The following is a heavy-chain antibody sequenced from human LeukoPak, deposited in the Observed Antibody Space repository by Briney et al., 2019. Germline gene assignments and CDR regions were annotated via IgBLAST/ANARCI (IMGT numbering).Heavy chain of an antibody. J-gene: IGHJ4*02. V-gene: IGHV3-23*01. CDR1: GFTFSSYA. Sequence: GGSLRLSCAASGFTFSSYAMSWVRQAPGKGLEWVSGSRSTGGSAYYADSVKGRFTISRDNSKNTLYLQMNSLRAEDTAVYYCAKDISSLIVVVVSPYYFDYWGQGTLVTVSS. CDR2: SRSTGGSA. CDR3: AKDISSLIVVVVSPYYFDY. D-gene: IGHD3-22*01.